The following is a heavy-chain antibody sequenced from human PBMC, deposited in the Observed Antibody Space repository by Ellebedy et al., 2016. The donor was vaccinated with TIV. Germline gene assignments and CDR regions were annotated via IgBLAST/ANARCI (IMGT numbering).Heavy chain of an antibody. CDR2: ISNSAMRT. CDR1: GFTFTSYA. D-gene: IGHD2-2*01. CDR3: AKGRGEGSDSSTPRYFFDY. Sequence: GESLKISCAASGFTFTSYAMSWVRQAPGKGLEWVSTISNSAMRTYYADSVEGRFVISRDNSKKTLSLQMNSLRSEETAVYYCAKGRGEGSDSSTPRYFFDYWGLGTLVTVSS. J-gene: IGHJ4*02. V-gene: IGHV3-23*01.